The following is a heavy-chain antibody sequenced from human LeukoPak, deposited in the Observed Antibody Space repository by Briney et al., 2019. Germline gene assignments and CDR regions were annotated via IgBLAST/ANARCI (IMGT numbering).Heavy chain of an antibody. CDR3: ARALIAVAGTWFTFDY. CDR1: GGSFSGYY. Sequence: PSETLSLTCAVYGGSFSGYYWSWIRQPPGKGLEWIGEINHSGSTNYNPSLKSRVTISVDTSKNQFSLKLSSVTAADTAVYYCARALIAVAGTWFTFDYWGQGTLVTVSS. V-gene: IGHV4-34*01. J-gene: IGHJ4*02. D-gene: IGHD6-19*01. CDR2: INHSGST.